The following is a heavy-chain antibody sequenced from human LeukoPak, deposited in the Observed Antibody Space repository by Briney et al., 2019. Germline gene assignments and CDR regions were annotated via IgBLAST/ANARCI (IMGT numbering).Heavy chain of an antibody. J-gene: IGHJ3*02. Sequence: GESLQISCKGSGYSFTTNWIGWVRQMPRKGLEWMGIIYPADSDTRYSPSFQGKVTISVDKYISTAYLQWASLKASDTAMYYCTRPPFIWGQGTMVTVSS. CDR1: GYSFTTNW. V-gene: IGHV5-51*01. CDR3: TRPPFI. CDR2: IYPADSDT.